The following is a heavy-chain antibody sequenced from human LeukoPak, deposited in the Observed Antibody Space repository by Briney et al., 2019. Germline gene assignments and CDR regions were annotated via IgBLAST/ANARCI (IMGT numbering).Heavy chain of an antibody. CDR2: IKPNNGGT. J-gene: IGHJ4*02. CDR3: ATILDHSYGYYFDY. V-gene: IGHV1-2*02. Sequence: ASVKVSCKASGYSFTAYSIVWVRQAPGQGLEWMGWIKPNNGGTNYAQNFQGRVTMTRDTSISTTYMELSSLRSDDTAVYYCATILDHSYGYYFDYWGQGTPVIVSS. D-gene: IGHD5-18*01. CDR1: GYSFTAYS.